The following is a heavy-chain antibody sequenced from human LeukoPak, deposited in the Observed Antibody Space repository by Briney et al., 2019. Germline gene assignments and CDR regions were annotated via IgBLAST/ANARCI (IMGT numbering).Heavy chain of an antibody. CDR1: GFTFSRYW. CDR2: VSGDGTTT. V-gene: IGHV3-74*01. J-gene: IGHJ3*02. CDR3: AKDRSTSPDAFDI. D-gene: IGHD2-2*01. Sequence: GGSLRLSCATSGFTFSRYWMHWVRQAPGKGLVWVSRVSGDGTTTTYADSVKGRFTISRDNAKNSLYLQMNSLRAEDTALYYCAKDRSTSPDAFDIWGQGTMVTVSS.